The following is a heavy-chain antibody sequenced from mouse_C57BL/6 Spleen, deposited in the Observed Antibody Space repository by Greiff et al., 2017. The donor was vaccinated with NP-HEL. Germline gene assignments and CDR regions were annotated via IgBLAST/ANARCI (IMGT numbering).Heavy chain of an antibody. J-gene: IGHJ3*01. V-gene: IGHV1-69*01. CDR2: IDPSDSYT. CDR1: GYTFTSYW. D-gene: IGHD3-2*02. CDR3: AVDSSGGFAY. Sequence: QVQLQQSGAELVMPGASVKLSCKASGYTFTSYWMHWVKQRPGQGLEWIGEIDPSDSYTNYNQKFKGKSTLTVDKSSSTAYMQLSSLTSEDSAVYYCAVDSSGGFAYWGQGTLVTVSA.